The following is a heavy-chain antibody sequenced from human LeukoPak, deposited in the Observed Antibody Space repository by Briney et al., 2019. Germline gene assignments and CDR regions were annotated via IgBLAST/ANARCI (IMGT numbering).Heavy chain of an antibody. D-gene: IGHD3-3*01. CDR2: IYYSGST. V-gene: IGHV4-61*08. J-gene: IGHJ3*02. CDR3: AGENFWSAFDI. CDR1: GASVSTRGFC. Sequence: SQTLSLTCNVSGASVSTRGFCLHWIRQPPGKGLEWIGYIYYSGSTNYNPSLKSRVTISVDTSKNQFSLKLSSVTAADTAVYYCAGENFWSAFDIWGQGTMVTVSS.